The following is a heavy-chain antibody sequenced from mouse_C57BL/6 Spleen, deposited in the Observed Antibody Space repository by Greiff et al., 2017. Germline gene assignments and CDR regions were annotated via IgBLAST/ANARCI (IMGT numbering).Heavy chain of an antibody. Sequence: DVMLLESGGGLVQPGGSMKLSCDASGFTFSDAWMDWVRQSPGQGLEWVAEIRHKANNPATYYAKSVKGKFTIAKNYSKSSVYLQMNSLRAEDTGIYYCSVLAPYYAMDYWGQGTSVTVSS. CDR2: IRHKANNPAT. V-gene: IGHV6-6*01. D-gene: IGHD1-1*01. J-gene: IGHJ4*01. CDR3: SVLAPYYAMDY. CDR1: GFTFSDAW.